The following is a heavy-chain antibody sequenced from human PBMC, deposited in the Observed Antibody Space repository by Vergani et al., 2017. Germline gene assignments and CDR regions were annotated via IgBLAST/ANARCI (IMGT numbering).Heavy chain of an antibody. CDR1: GYTFTSYG. V-gene: IGHV1-18*04. CDR2: ISAYNGNT. D-gene: IGHD6-19*01. J-gene: IGHJ4*02. CDR3: AREQWLPIDYFDY. Sequence: QVQLVQSGAEVKTPGASVKVSCKASGYTFTSYGISWVRQAPGQGLEWMGWISAYNGNTNYAQKLQGRVTMTTDTSTSTDYMERRSLRSDDTAVYYCAREQWLPIDYFDYWGQGTLVTVSS.